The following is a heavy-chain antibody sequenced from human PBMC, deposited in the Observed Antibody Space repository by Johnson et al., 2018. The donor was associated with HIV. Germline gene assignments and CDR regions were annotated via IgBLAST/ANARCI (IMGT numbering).Heavy chain of an antibody. CDR1: GFTFDDFG. CDR2: ITWNGGST. D-gene: IGHD2-15*01. J-gene: IGHJ3*02. V-gene: IGHV3-20*04. CDR3: ARGGYCVDGSCRHGNAFDI. Sequence: VQLVESGGGVVRPGGSLRLSCAASGFTFDDFGMTWVRQAPGKGLEWVSGITWNGGSTGYADSVKGRFTLSRDNAKHSLYLQMNSLRAEDTALYFCARGGYCVDGSCRHGNAFDIWGQGTMVTVSS.